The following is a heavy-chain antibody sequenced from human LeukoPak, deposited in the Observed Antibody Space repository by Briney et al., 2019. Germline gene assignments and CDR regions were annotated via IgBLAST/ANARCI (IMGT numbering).Heavy chain of an antibody. CDR1: GGSISSYY. CDR3: ARVGSSSTARALDY. V-gene: IGHV4-59*12. CDR2: IYYSGST. J-gene: IGHJ4*02. Sequence: SETLSLTCTVSGGSISSYYWSWIRQPPGKGLEWIGYIYYSGSTNYNPSLKSRVTISVDTSKNQFSLKLSSVTAADTAVYYCARVGSSSTARALDYWGQGTLVTVSS. D-gene: IGHD6-6*01.